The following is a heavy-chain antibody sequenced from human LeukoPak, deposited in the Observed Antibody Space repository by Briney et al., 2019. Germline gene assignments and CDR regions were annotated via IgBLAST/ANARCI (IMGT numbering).Heavy chain of an antibody. D-gene: IGHD3-10*01. CDR3: ASAGPHYYGSGSYLAY. V-gene: IGHV4-39*07. CDR2: VHYTGST. J-gene: IGHJ4*02. CDR1: GGSISSSTFY. Sequence: SETLSLTCTVSGGSISSSTFYWGWIRQPPGKGLEWIASVHYTGSTYYNPSLKSRVTISVDRSKNQFSLKLSSVTAADTAVYYCASAGPHYYGSGSYLAYWGQGTLVTVSS.